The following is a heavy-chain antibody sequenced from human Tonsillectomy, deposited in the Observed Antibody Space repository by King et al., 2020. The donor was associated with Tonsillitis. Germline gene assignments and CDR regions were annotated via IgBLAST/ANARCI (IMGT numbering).Heavy chain of an antibody. Sequence: VQLVESGGGLVQPGGSLRLSCAASGFTFSSYSMHWVRQAPGKGLEYVLAISSNRGSTYFAKTVKGRFTISRDNSKNPLYLQMGSLRAEDMAVYYCARDGPPDYWGQGTLVTVSS. CDR1: GFTFSSYS. J-gene: IGHJ4*02. CDR2: ISSNRGST. CDR3: ARDGPPDY. V-gene: IGHV3-64*01.